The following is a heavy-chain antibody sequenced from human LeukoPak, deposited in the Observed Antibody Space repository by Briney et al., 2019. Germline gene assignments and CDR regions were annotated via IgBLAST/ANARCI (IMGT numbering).Heavy chain of an antibody. CDR3: ANLSIDY. Sequence: PSETLSLTCTVSGGSISSGSYYWSWIRQPAGKGLEWIGRIYTSGSTNYNPSLKSRVTISVDTSKKQFSLKLNSVTAADTAVYYCANLSIDYWGQGILVTVSS. D-gene: IGHD3-16*02. CDR1: GGSISSGSYY. V-gene: IGHV4-61*02. J-gene: IGHJ4*02. CDR2: IYTSGST.